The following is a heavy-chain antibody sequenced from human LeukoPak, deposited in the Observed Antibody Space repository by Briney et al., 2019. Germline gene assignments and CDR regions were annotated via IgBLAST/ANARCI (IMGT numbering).Heavy chain of an antibody. CDR3: ARTDYYDSPVDY. D-gene: IGHD3-22*01. V-gene: IGHV4-59*01. CDR2: IYYSGST. J-gene: IGHJ4*02. CDR1: GGSISSYF. Sequence: SETLSLTCTVSGGSISSYFWSWIRQPPGKGLEWIGYIYYSGSTNYNPSLKSRVTISVDTSNNQFSLKLSSVTAADTAVYYCARTDYYDSPVDYWGQGTLVTVSS.